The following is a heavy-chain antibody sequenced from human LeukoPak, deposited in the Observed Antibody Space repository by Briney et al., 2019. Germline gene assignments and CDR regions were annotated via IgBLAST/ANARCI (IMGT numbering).Heavy chain of an antibody. CDR1: GFTFTSSA. Sequence: TSVKVSCKASGFTFTSSAMQGVRQARGQRLEWIGWIVVGSGNTNYAQKFQERVTITRDMSTSTAYMELSSLRSEDTAVYYCAADAGIRGSSSWYYFDYWGQGTLVTVSS. CDR3: AADAGIRGSSSWYYFDY. V-gene: IGHV1-58*02. D-gene: IGHD6-13*01. CDR2: IVVGSGNT. J-gene: IGHJ4*02.